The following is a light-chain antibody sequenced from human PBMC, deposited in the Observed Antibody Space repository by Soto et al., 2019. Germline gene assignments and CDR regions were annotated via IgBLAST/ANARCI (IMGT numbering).Light chain of an antibody. V-gene: IGKV3-20*01. CDR1: QSVNSNF. Sequence: EIVLTQSPGTLSLSPGERATLSCRASQSVNSNFLGWYQQKPGQPPRLLIYGASSRATGIPDRFSGSGSGTDFTLIISILEPEDFAVYYCQQYSSSPFTFGPGTKVD. J-gene: IGKJ3*01. CDR3: QQYSSSPFT. CDR2: GAS.